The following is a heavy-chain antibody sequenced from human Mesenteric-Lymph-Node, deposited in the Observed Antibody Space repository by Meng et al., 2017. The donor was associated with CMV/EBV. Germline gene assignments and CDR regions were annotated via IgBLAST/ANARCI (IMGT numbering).Heavy chain of an antibody. Sequence: GGSLRLSCAASGFTFSGSAMHWVRQASGKGLEWVGRIRSKANSYATAYAASVKGRFTISRDDSKNTAYLQMNSLRAEDTAVYYCAKVKDLYVGYDSPNDYWGQGTLVTVSS. V-gene: IGHV3-73*01. CDR3: AKVKDLYVGYDSPNDY. J-gene: IGHJ4*02. CDR1: GFTFSGSA. CDR2: IRSKANSYAT. D-gene: IGHD5-12*01.